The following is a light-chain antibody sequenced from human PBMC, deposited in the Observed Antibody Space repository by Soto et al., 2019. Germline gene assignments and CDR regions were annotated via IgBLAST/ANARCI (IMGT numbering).Light chain of an antibody. CDR2: AAS. V-gene: IGKV3-20*01. J-gene: IGKJ4*01. CDR3: QQYGSSPPLS. Sequence: EIVLTQSPGTLSLSPGERATLSCRASQSVSSSYLAWYQQKPGQAPRLLIYAASSRAAGIPDRFSGSWSGTDFPLTISRLEPEDFAVYYWQQYGSSPPLSFGGGTRVDIK. CDR1: QSVSSSY.